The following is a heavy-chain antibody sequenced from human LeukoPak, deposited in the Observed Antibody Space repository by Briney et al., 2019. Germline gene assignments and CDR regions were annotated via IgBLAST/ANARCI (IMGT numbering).Heavy chain of an antibody. CDR2: INAGNGHT. J-gene: IGHJ4*02. CDR1: GFTFTNYA. D-gene: IGHD3-3*01. V-gene: IGHV1-3*01. Sequence: GASVKVSCKASGFTFTNYAMQWVRQAPGQRLEWMGWINAGNGHTRYSQRFQGRATITRDTSATTVYMEVTSLRSEDTAVYYCARGIWSRTVSSYYFDYWGQGTLVTVSS. CDR3: ARGIWSRTVSSYYFDY.